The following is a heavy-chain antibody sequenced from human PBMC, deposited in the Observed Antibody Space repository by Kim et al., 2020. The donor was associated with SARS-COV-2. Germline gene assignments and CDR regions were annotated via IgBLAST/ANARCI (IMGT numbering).Heavy chain of an antibody. D-gene: IGHD5-12*01. CDR3: VRVGYRSWEFDY. V-gene: IGHV3-74*01. J-gene: IGHJ4*02. Sequence: SYAASVKRRSTISRDNAKNTLYLQMNSLRAEDTSVYYCVRVGYRSWEFDYWGQGTLVTVSS.